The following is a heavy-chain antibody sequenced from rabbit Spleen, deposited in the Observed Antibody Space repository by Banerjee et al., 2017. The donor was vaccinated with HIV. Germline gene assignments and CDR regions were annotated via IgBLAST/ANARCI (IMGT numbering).Heavy chain of an antibody. CDR3: ARETSSGWGIISFYFSL. Sequence: QEQLVESGGGLVKPEGSLTLTCKASGFSFSDRDVMCWVRQAPGKGLEWIACINTYTAKGVYATWAKGRFTISRTSSTTVTLQMTSLTVADTATYFCARETSSGWGIISFYFSLWGPGTLVTVS. J-gene: IGHJ4*01. CDR1: GFSFSDRDV. D-gene: IGHD4-1*01. CDR2: INTYTAKG. V-gene: IGHV1S45*01.